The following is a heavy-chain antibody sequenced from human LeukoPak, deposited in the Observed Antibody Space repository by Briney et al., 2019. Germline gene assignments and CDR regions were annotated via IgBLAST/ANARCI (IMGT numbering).Heavy chain of an antibody. CDR3: ARLPRSTTPPDY. V-gene: IGHV1-46*01. J-gene: IGHJ4*02. Sequence: ASVKVSLKASGYTFTSYYMHWVRQPPGQGLEWVGIINPSGGSKSYAQKSQGRVTMTRDTSTSTDYMELSSLRSEDTAVHYCARLPRSTTPPDYWGQGTLVTVSS. CDR1: GYTFTSYY. CDR2: INPSGGSK. D-gene: IGHD2-2*01.